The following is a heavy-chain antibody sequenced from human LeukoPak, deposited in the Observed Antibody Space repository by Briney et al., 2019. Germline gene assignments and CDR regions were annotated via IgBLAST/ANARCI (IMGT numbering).Heavy chain of an antibody. J-gene: IGHJ5*02. CDR2: ISSSSSYI. Sequence: GGSLRLSCAASGFTFSSYSMNWVRQAPGKGLGWVSSISSSSSYIYYTDSVKGRFTISRDNAKNSLYLQMNSLRAEDTAVYYCARDAADWKGSRFDPWGQGTLVTVSS. D-gene: IGHD1-1*01. CDR1: GFTFSSYS. CDR3: ARDAADWKGSRFDP. V-gene: IGHV3-21*01.